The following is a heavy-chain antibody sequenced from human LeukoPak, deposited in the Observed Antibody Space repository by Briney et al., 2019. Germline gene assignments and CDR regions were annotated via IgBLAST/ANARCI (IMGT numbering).Heavy chain of an antibody. CDR2: TYYRSKWYN. CDR1: GDSVPSNSAA. V-gene: IGHV6-1*01. J-gene: IGHJ5*02. Sequence: SQTLSLTFAISGDSVPSNSAAWNWIRQSPSRGLEWLGRTYYRSKWYNDYAVSVKSRITINSDKSQKQFFLQLNSVPPEDTAVYYCARDQYSIAVAGHSNWFDPWGQGTLVTVSS. CDR3: ARDQYSIAVAGHSNWFDP. D-gene: IGHD6-19*01.